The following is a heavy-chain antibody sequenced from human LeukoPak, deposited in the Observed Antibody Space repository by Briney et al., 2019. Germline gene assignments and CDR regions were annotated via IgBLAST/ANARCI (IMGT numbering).Heavy chain of an antibody. CDR1: GFTFSSYE. D-gene: IGHD2-2*01. J-gene: IGHJ4*02. Sequence: GGSLRLSCAASGFTFSSYEMTWVRQAPGKGLEWVSHISSSGSTIYYADSVKGRFTISRDNAKNSLHLQMSSLRAEDTAVYFCARDARGLCSSANCFFDYWGQGTLVTVSS. CDR3: ARDARGLCSSANCFFDY. V-gene: IGHV3-48*03. CDR2: ISSSGSTI.